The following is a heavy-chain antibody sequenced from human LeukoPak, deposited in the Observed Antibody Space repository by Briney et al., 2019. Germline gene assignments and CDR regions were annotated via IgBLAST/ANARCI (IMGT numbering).Heavy chain of an antibody. J-gene: IGHJ6*03. CDR3: ARNYPIVGATDYYYYMDV. V-gene: IGHV1-2*02. Sequence: GASVKVSCKASGYTFTGYYMHWVRQAPGQGLEWMGWTNPNSGGTNYAQKFQGRVTMTRDTSISTAYMELSRLRSDDTAVYYCARNYPIVGATDYYYYMDVWGKGTTVTVSS. D-gene: IGHD1-26*01. CDR1: GYTFTGYY. CDR2: TNPNSGGT.